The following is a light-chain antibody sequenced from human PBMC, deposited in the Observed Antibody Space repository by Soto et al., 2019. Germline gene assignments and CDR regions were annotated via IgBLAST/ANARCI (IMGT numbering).Light chain of an antibody. CDR1: QSVSSL. CDR3: QQYNNWPLT. V-gene: IGKV3-15*01. Sequence: EVVMTQSPATLSVSPGDRATLSCRASQSVSSLLAWYQQKPGQAPRLLIYGASTRATGIPDRFSASGSGTEFALTISSLQSGDFAVYYCQQYNNWPLTFGGGTKVEIK. J-gene: IGKJ4*01. CDR2: GAS.